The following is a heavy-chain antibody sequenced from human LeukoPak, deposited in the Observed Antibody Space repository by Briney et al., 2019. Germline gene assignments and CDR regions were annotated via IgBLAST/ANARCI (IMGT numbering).Heavy chain of an antibody. CDR1: GGSISSSGYY. CDR2: ISYTGST. V-gene: IGHV4-61*08. Sequence: SETLSLTCTVSGGSISSSGYYWNWIRQPPGKGLEWIGYISYTGSTNYNPSLKSRVTISVETSKKQISLKLSSVTAADTAVYYCARAWDSSGYRGAFHIWGQGTMVTVSS. CDR3: ARAWDSSGYRGAFHI. D-gene: IGHD3-22*01. J-gene: IGHJ3*02.